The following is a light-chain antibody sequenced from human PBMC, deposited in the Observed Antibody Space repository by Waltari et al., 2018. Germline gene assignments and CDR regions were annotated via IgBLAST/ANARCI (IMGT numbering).Light chain of an antibody. Sequence: NFVLTQPHSVSESPGTTVTISCTRSSGSIPRNFVQWYQQRPGSAPTPVIDEDSHRPSGVPDRFSGSFDSSSNSAYLTISGLKTEDEADYFCQSYDSSTNWVFGGGTKLTVL. J-gene: IGLJ3*02. CDR3: QSYDSSTNWV. V-gene: IGLV6-57*04. CDR2: EDS. CDR1: SGSIPRNF.